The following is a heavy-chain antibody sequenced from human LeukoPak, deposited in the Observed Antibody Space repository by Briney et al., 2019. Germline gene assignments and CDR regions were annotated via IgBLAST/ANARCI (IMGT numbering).Heavy chain of an antibody. Sequence: YSGSTYYNPSLKSRVTISVDTSKNQFSLKLSSVTAADTAVYYCARISYYYDSSGYHYCFDYWGQGTLVTVSS. CDR2: YSGST. D-gene: IGHD3-22*01. J-gene: IGHJ4*02. V-gene: IGHV4-31*02. CDR3: ARISYYYDSSGYHYCFDY.